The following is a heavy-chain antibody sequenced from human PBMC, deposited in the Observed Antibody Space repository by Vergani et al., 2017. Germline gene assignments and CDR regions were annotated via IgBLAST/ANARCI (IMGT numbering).Heavy chain of an antibody. V-gene: IGHV4-34*01. CDR1: GGSFPIYH. CDR3: ARVNTETNGHLYYYYYMDV. CDR2: IDHTGRP. Sequence: QVQLQQWGGELLKPSETLSLPCVVNGGSFPIYHWTWIRQSPGEGLEWVGDIDHTGRPDYNPSLKSRLTMSVDKSRNQFSLTLNSVTATDTAIYFCARVNTETNGHLYYYYYMDVWGQGTAVTVS. J-gene: IGHJ6*03. D-gene: IGHD4-11*01.